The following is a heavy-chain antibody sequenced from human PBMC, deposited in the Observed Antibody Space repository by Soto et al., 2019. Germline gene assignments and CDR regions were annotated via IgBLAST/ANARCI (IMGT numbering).Heavy chain of an antibody. CDR1: GGSISTSNW. J-gene: IGHJ4*02. CDR2: VYHSGST. Sequence: QVQLQESGPGLVKPSGTLSLTCAVSGGSISTSNWWSWVRQPPGKGLEWIGEVYHSGSTNYNPSFKRRVAMSVDKSKNQCSRKLNSVTAADTALYYCARTSTSGPRFDYWGQGSLVPVSS. V-gene: IGHV4-4*02. CDR3: ARTSTSGPRFDY. D-gene: IGHD1-1*01.